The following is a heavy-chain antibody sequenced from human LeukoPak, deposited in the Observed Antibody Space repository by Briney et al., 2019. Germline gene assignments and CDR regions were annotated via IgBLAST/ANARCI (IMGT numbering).Heavy chain of an antibody. D-gene: IGHD1-26*01. CDR2: IYSGGST. J-gene: IGHJ6*03. V-gene: IGHV3-53*01. Sequence: GGSLRLSCAASGFTVSSNYMSWVRQAPGKGLEWVSVIYSGGSTYYADSVKGRFTISRDNSKNTLYLQMNSLRAEDTAVYYCARERLYSGSYASYMDVWGKGTTVTVSS. CDR3: ARERLYSGSYASYMDV. CDR1: GFTVSSNY.